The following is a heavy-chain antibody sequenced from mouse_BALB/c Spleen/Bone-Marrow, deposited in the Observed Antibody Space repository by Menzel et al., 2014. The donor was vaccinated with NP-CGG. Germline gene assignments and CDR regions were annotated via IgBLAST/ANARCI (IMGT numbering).Heavy chain of an antibody. V-gene: IGHV2-9*02. D-gene: IGHD1-1*02. CDR2: IWAGGST. CDR3: ARYYLYAMDY. J-gene: IGHJ4*01. CDR1: GFSLTSYG. Sequence: QVQLKESGPGLVAPSQSLSITCTVSGFSLTSYGVHWVRQPPGKGLEWLGVIWAGGSTNYNSALMSRLSISKDNSKSQVFLKMNSLQTDDIAMYYCARYYLYAMDYWGQGTSVTVSS.